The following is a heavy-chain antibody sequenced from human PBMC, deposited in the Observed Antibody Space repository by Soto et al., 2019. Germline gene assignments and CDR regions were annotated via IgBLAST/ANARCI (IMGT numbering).Heavy chain of an antibody. CDR1: GFTFSSYG. V-gene: IGHV3-30*18. J-gene: IGHJ4*02. Sequence: PGGSLRLSCAASGFTFSSYGMHWVRQAPGKGLEWVAVISYDGSNKYYADSVKGRFTISRDNSKNTLYLQMNSLRAEDTAVYYCAKDSHHGYGFLDYWGQGTLVTVSS. CDR3: AKDSHHGYGFLDY. D-gene: IGHD5-18*01. CDR2: ISYDGSNK.